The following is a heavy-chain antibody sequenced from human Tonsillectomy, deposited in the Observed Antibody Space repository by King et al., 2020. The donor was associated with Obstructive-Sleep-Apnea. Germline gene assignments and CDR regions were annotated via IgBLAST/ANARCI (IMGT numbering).Heavy chain of an antibody. CDR3: ARSTYYYYGMDV. V-gene: IGHV4-59*08. CDR1: GGSISSYY. Sequence: VQLQESGPGLVKPSETLSLTCTVSGGSISSYYWSWIRQPPGKGLEWIGYIYYSGSTNYNPSLKGRVTISVDTSKNQFSLKLSSVTAADTAVYYCARSTYYYYGMDVWGQGTTVTVPS. J-gene: IGHJ6*02. CDR2: IYYSGST.